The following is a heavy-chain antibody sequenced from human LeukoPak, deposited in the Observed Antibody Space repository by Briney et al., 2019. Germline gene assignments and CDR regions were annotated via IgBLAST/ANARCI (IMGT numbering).Heavy chain of an antibody. V-gene: IGHV3-74*01. J-gene: IGHJ4*02. CDR3: AKNGIAYSNYQYYFDY. Sequence: PGGSLRLSCAASGFTFSSYWMHWVRQAPGKGLVWVSRINSDGSSTSYADSVKGRFTISRDNAKNTLYLQMNSLRAEDTAVYYCAKNGIAYSNYQYYFDYWGQGTLVTVLS. CDR2: INSDGSST. CDR1: GFTFSSYW. D-gene: IGHD4-11*01.